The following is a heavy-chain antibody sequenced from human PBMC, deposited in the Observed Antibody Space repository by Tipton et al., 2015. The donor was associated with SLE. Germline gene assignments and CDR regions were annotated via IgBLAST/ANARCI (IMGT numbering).Heavy chain of an antibody. V-gene: IGHV4-39*01. CDR2: INHSGST. CDR3: AVDIVVVPAAIPWAFDI. J-gene: IGHJ3*02. Sequence: TLSLTCTVSGGSISSSSYYWGWIRQPPGKGLEWIGEINHSGSTNYNPSLKSRVTISVDTSKNQFSLKLSSVTAADTAVYFCAVDIVVVPAAIPWAFDIWGQGTSVTVSS. CDR1: GGSISSSSYY. D-gene: IGHD2-2*02.